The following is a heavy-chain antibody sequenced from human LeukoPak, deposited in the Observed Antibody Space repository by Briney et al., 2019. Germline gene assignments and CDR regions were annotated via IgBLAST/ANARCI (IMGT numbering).Heavy chain of an antibody. CDR3: ARDAPSPGAAHSSSYYFDY. CDR1: GFTFSSYS. V-gene: IGHV3-30-3*01. Sequence: GGSLRLSCAASGFTFSSYSMHWVRQAPGKGLEWVAVLSYDGSNEYYADSVKGRFTISRDNSKNTLLLQMNSLRIEDTAEYYCARDAPSPGAAHSSSYYFDYWGQGTLVTVSS. J-gene: IGHJ4*02. D-gene: IGHD6-13*01. CDR2: LSYDGSNE.